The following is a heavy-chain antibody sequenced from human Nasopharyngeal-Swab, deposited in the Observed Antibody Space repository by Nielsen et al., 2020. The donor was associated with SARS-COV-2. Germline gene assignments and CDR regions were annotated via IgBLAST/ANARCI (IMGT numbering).Heavy chain of an antibody. Sequence: ASVKVSCKASGYSIPAHAIHWVRPAPGQRPEWMGWMNAGTGNREYSQKFQGRVTFSTDTSASTPYMELRSLSSEDTAEYYCARSGIVGAPGFDHWGQGTLVTV. CDR1: GYSIPAHA. V-gene: IGHV1-3*01. J-gene: IGHJ4*02. CDR2: MNAGTGNR. CDR3: ARSGIVGAPGFDH. D-gene: IGHD1-26*01.